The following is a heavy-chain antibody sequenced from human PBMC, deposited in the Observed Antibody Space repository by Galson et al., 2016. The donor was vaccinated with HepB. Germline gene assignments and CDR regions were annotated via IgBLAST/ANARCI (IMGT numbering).Heavy chain of an antibody. V-gene: IGHV3-23*01. Sequence: SLRLSCAGSGFTFSNYVMTWVRQAPGKGLEWVSSISGGGGNTDYADSVKGRFTISRDNSNNTLYLQVNSLRADDTALYFCAKFYGSGIYYYFYMDVWGVGTTVTVSS. J-gene: IGHJ6*03. D-gene: IGHD6-25*01. CDR2: ISGGGGNT. CDR3: AKFYGSGIYYYFYMDV. CDR1: GFTFSNYV.